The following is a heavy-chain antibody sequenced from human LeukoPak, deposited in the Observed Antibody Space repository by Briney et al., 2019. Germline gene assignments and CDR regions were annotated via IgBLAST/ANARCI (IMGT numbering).Heavy chain of an antibody. V-gene: IGHV3-7*03. CDR3: AREHYFYYIDG. J-gene: IGHJ6*03. CDR2: VNQAGTEK. Sequence: GGSLRLSCAASGFTFSSQWMSWVRQAPGKGLEGVANVNQAGTEKYYVDSVKGRFTISRDNAENSLYLQMNSLRAEDTAVYYCAREHYFYYIDGWGKGTTVTVSS. CDR1: GFTFSSQW.